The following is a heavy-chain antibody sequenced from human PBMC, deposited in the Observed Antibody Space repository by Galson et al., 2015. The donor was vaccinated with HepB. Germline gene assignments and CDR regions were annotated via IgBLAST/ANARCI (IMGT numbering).Heavy chain of an antibody. D-gene: IGHD3-9*01. Sequence: SLRLSCAASGFTFSACNMHWVRQAPVKGLEWLAIISPDGSRTFYADSVRGQFTISRDNSKNTLFLQVDGLRPEDTAMYYCARDFEWNFDLWGQGTLVTVSS. J-gene: IGHJ4*02. V-gene: IGHV3-30-3*01. CDR2: ISPDGSRT. CDR1: GFTFSACN. CDR3: ARDFEWNFDL.